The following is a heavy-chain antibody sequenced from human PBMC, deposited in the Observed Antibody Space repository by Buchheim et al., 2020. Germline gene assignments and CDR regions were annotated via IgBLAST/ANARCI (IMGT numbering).Heavy chain of an antibody. V-gene: IGHV1-8*01. J-gene: IGHJ6*02. Sequence: QVQLVQSGAEVKKPGASVKVSCKASGYTFTSYDINWVRQATGQGLEWMGWMNPNSGNTGYAQKFQGRVTMTRNTSISTAYMELSSLRSEDTAVYYCARAPRYDYIWGSYRYYYYGMDVWGQGTT. D-gene: IGHD3-16*02. CDR1: GYTFTSYD. CDR3: ARAPRYDYIWGSYRYYYYGMDV. CDR2: MNPNSGNT.